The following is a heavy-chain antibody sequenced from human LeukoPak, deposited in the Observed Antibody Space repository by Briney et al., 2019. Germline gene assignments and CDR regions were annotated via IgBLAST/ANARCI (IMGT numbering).Heavy chain of an antibody. Sequence: GRSLRLSCAASGFTFSSYAMHWVRQAPGKGLEWVAVISYDGSNKYYADSVKGRFTISRDNSKNTLYLQMNSLRAEDTAVYYCAKPLLLAPWGQGTLVTVSS. J-gene: IGHJ5*02. CDR2: ISYDGSNK. V-gene: IGHV3-30-3*02. CDR1: GFTFSSYA. CDR3: AKPLLLAP. D-gene: IGHD2-15*01.